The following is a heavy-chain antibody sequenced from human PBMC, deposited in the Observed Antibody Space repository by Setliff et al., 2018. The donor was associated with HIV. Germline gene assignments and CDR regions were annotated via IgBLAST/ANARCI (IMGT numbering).Heavy chain of an antibody. V-gene: IGHV3-20*04. CDR1: GFTFDDYG. CDR3: ARDDSNGNTDAFDI. J-gene: IGHJ3*02. D-gene: IGHD5-18*01. CDR2: INWNGGST. Sequence: GGSLRLSCAASGFTFDDYGMSWVRQAPGKGLEWVCGINWNGGSTGCADSVKGRFTISRDNPKNSLYLQMTSLRAEDTAVYYCARDDSNGNTDAFDIWGQGTTVTVSS.